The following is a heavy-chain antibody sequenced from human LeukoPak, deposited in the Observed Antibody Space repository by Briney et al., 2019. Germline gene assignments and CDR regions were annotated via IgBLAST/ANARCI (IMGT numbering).Heavy chain of an antibody. CDR1: GGSFSGYY. D-gene: IGHD6-13*01. CDR2: INHGGST. CDR3: ARDHLRAAAVGAGDWFDP. Sequence: PSETLSLTCAVYGGSFSGYYWSWIRQPPGKGLEWIGEINHGGSTNYNPSLKSRVTISVDTSKNQFSLNLDSVTAADTAVYYCARDHLRAAAVGAGDWFDPWGQGTLVTVSS. V-gene: IGHV4-34*01. J-gene: IGHJ5*02.